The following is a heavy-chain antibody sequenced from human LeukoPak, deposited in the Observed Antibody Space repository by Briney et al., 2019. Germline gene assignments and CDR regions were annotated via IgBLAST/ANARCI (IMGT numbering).Heavy chain of an antibody. CDR3: TTEGGYDYPYSFDY. CDR1: GFTFRNAW. J-gene: IGHJ4*02. V-gene: IGHV3-15*01. D-gene: IGHD5-12*01. Sequence: GGSLRPSSAAPGFTFRNAWMTWVRKAPGKGLGWVGRFKSKTDRRTTDYAAPVKGRFTISRDDSKNTLYLQMNSLKTEDTAVYYCTTEGGYDYPYSFDYWGQGTLVTVSS. CDR2: FKSKTDRRTT.